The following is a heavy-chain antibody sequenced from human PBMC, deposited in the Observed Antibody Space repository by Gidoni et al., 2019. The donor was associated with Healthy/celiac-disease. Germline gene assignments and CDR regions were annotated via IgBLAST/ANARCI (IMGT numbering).Heavy chain of an antibody. CDR3: ARGPTGYCSGGSCYNNWFDP. V-gene: IGHV4-34*01. D-gene: IGHD2-15*01. CDR1: GGSFSGYY. Sequence: QVQLQQWGAGLLKPSETLSLTCAVYGGSFSGYYWSWISQPPGKGLEWIGEINHSGSTNYNPSLKSRVTISVDTSKNQFSLKLSSVTAADTAVYYCARGPTGYCSGGSCYNNWFDPWGQGTLVTVSS. CDR2: INHSGST. J-gene: IGHJ5*02.